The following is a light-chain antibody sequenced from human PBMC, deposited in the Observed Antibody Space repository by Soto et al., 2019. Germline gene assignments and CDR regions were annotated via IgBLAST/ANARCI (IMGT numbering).Light chain of an antibody. CDR1: QSVSSSY. Sequence: EIVLTQSPGTLSLSPGERATLSCRASQSVSSSYLAWYQQKPGQAPRLLIYGASSRATGIPARLSRSRSGTDFTRTISSLETEDFAVYYWQQYGSSPRTFGQGAKVEIK. J-gene: IGKJ1*01. CDR3: QQYGSSPRT. V-gene: IGKV3-20*01. CDR2: GAS.